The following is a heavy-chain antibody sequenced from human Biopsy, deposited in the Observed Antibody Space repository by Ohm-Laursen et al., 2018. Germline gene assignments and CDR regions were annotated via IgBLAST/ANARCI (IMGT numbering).Heavy chain of an antibody. Sequence: SVKVSCKASGYTFSNYAISWVRQAPGEGLEWMGRITPTFDTPTYAPDFQGRVTFTADKSTSTAHLDLRSLRSEDTAVYYCAGGAAKGNPYDHWGQGTLVTVSS. CDR2: ITPTFDTP. J-gene: IGHJ5*02. V-gene: IGHV1-69*06. D-gene: IGHD3-10*01. CDR3: AGGAAKGNPYDH. CDR1: GYTFSNYA.